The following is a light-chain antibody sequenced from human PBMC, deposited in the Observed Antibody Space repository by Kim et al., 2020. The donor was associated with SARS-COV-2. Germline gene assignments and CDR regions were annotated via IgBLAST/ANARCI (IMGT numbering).Light chain of an antibody. CDR2: AVA. CDR1: QTNNKY. CDR3: QQSYNTPV. V-gene: IGKV1-39*01. Sequence: SAAVGSVVITSCRTSQTNNKYLNWYQQQPGKAPQLMFYAVANVQSVVPSRFSGSGSGTEFTLTISPLQPEDFAIYYRQQSYNTPVFGRGTKVDIK. J-gene: IGKJ3*01.